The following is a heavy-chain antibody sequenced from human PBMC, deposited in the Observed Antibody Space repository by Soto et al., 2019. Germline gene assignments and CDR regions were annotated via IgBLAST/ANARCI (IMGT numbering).Heavy chain of an antibody. CDR2: IIPIFGTA. CDR1: GGTFSSYA. V-gene: IGHV1-69*13. J-gene: IGHJ5*02. Sequence: SVKVSCKASGGTFSSYASSWVRQAPGQGLEWMGGIIPIFGTANYAQKFQGRVTITADESTSTAYMELSSLRSEDTAVYYCARGVITMIVVARLDCLDLWGQGTLVTVSS. CDR3: ARGVITMIVVARLDCLDL. D-gene: IGHD3-22*01.